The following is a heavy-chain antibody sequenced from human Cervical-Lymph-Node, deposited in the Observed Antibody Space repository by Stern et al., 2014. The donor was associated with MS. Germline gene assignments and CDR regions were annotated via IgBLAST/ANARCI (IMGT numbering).Heavy chain of an antibody. V-gene: IGHV2-5*02. CDR3: AHTTVTFDEAYGLDV. Sequence: VTLRESGPTLVKPTQTLTLTCTFSGFSLNTSGEGVGWIRQPPGKALEWLAVIYWDADERYSPSLNSRLTITKDTSKNQVVLTMVNMDPVDTGTYYCAHTTVTFDEAYGLDVWGQGTTVTVAS. J-gene: IGHJ6*02. CDR1: GFSLNTSGEG. CDR2: IYWDADE. D-gene: IGHD4-17*01.